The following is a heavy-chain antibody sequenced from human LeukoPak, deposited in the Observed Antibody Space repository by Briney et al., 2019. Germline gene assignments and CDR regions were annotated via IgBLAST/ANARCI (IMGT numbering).Heavy chain of an antibody. CDR1: GFTFSSYS. CDR3: ARGGGTYQDFFDY. D-gene: IGHD1-26*01. V-gene: IGHV3-74*01. Sequence: PGGSLRLSCAASGFTFSSYSMNWVRQAPGKGLVWVSRIFIDGSTTNYADSVEGRFTISRDNAKNALYLQMSSLRVDDTAVYYCARGGGTYQDFFDYWGQGTLVTVSS. CDR2: IFIDGSTT. J-gene: IGHJ4*02.